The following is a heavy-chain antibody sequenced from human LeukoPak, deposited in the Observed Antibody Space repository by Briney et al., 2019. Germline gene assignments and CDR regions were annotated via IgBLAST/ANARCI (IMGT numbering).Heavy chain of an antibody. CDR3: ASPPGDYGDYGLPVDY. CDR2: IIPIFGTA. D-gene: IGHD4-17*01. Sequence: SVMVSCKASGGTLSSYAISWVRQAPGQGLEWMGRIIPIFGTANYAKKFKGRVTITPDESTSTAYIELSSLRSEDTAVYYGASPPGDYGDYGLPVDYWGQGTLVTVSS. V-gene: IGHV1-69*15. CDR1: GGTLSSYA. J-gene: IGHJ4*02.